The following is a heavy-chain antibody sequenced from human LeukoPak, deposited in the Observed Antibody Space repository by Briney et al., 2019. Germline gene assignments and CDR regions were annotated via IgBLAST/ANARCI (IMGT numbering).Heavy chain of an antibody. CDR1: GRSISSYY. CDR3: ARAAVTTSRYFQH. J-gene: IGHJ1*01. D-gene: IGHD4-17*01. V-gene: IGHV4-59*01. Sequence: PSETLSLTCTVSGRSISSYYWNWIRQPPGKGMEWIGFIYYNGSTNYNPSLKSRVTISEDTSKNQLSLKLSSVTAADTAVYYCARAAVTTSRYFQHWGQGTLVTVSS. CDR2: IYYNGST.